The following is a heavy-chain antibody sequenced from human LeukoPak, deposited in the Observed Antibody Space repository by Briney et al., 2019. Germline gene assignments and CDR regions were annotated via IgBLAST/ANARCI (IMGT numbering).Heavy chain of an antibody. CDR3: ARVYYDSSGYYRYFDY. J-gene: IGHJ4*02. V-gene: IGHV3-21*01. D-gene: IGHD3-22*01. CDR1: GFTFSSYT. CDR2: ISSSSSYI. Sequence: GGSLRLSCAASGFTFSSYTVNWVRQAPGKGLEWVSSISSSSSYIYYADSVKGRFTISRDNAKNSLYLQMNSLRAEDTAVYYCARVYYDSSGYYRYFDYWGQGTLVTVSS.